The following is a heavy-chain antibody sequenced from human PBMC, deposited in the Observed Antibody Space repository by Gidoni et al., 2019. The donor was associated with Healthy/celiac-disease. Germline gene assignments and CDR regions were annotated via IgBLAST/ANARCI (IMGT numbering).Heavy chain of an antibody. D-gene: IGHD3-3*01. J-gene: IGHJ3*02. CDR1: GGSISSYY. Sequence: QVQLQESGPGLVKPSETLSLTCTVSGGSISSYYWSWIRQPPGKGLEWIGYIYYSGSTNYNPSLKSRVTISVDTSKNQFSLKLSSVTAADTAVYYCARERYYDFWSGYPDHAFDIWGQGTMVTVSS. CDR2: IYYSGST. V-gene: IGHV4-59*01. CDR3: ARERYYDFWSGYPDHAFDI.